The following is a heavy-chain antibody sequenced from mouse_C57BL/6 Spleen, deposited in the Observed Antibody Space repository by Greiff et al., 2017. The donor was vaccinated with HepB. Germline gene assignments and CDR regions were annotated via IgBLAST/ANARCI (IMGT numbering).Heavy chain of an antibody. CDR3: ARSMIGNYVYYAMDY. D-gene: IGHD2-1*01. Sequence: QVQLQQPGAELVMPGASVKLSCKASGYTFTSYWMHWVKQRPGQGLEWIGEIDPSDSYTNYNQKFKGKSTLTVDKSSSTAYMQLSSLTSEDSAVYYCARSMIGNYVYYAMDYWGQGTSVTVSS. V-gene: IGHV1-69*01. CDR2: IDPSDSYT. J-gene: IGHJ4*01. CDR1: GYTFTSYW.